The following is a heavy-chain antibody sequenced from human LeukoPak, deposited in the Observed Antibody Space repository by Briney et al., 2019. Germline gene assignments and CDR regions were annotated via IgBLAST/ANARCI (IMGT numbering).Heavy chain of an antibody. CDR1: GGSISSYY. Sequence: SETPSLTCTVSGGSISSYYWSWIRQPAGKGLEWIGRIYTSGSTNYNPSLKSRVTMSVDTSKNQFSRKLSSVTAADTAVYYCARGSPIEVLDYWGQGTLVTVSS. CDR2: IYTSGST. CDR3: ARGSPIEVLDY. V-gene: IGHV4-4*07. J-gene: IGHJ4*02.